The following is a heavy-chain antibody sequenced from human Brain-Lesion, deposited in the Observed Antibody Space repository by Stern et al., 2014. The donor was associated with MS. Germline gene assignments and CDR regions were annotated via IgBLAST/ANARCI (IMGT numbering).Heavy chain of an antibody. CDR3: ARELPDLNAFDI. CDR2: IYHRGGT. D-gene: IGHD1-14*01. CDR1: GGSISSSNW. J-gene: IGHJ3*02. Sequence: QLQLQESGPGLVKPSGTLSLTCAVSGGSISSSNWWSWVRQSPGKGLEWVGEIYHRGGTKYSPSFESRVTISVDKSKNQFSLKLSYVTAADTAVYYCARELPDLNAFDIWGQGTMVTVSS. V-gene: IGHV4-4*02.